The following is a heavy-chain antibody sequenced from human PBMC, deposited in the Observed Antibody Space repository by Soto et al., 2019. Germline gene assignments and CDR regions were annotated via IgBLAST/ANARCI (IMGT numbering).Heavy chain of an antibody. J-gene: IGHJ4*02. D-gene: IGHD3-3*01. CDR2: IYPGDSDT. Sequence: GESLKISCKGSGYSFTSYWIGWVRQMPGKGLEWMGIIYPGDSDTRYSPSFQGQVTISADKSISTAYLQWSSLKAPDTAMYYCARLSAPEHITIFGVVMDHHFDYWGQGTLVTVSS. CDR1: GYSFTSYW. V-gene: IGHV5-51*01. CDR3: ARLSAPEHITIFGVVMDHHFDY.